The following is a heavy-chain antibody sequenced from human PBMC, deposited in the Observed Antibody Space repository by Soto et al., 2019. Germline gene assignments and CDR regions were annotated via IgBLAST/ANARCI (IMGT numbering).Heavy chain of an antibody. CDR3: TERRSGYLFGY. J-gene: IGHJ4*02. D-gene: IGHD5-12*01. CDR2: ISASGSST. Sequence: EVQLSESGGGLVQPGGSLRLSCATSGFTFSNYAMTWVRQAPGKGLEWVSSISASGSSTYYADSVKGRFTISRDKSKNTLYRQVYSLRAEGTVVFFCTERRSGYLFGYWGQRNLGTVSS. V-gene: IGHV3-23*01. CDR1: GFTFSNYA.